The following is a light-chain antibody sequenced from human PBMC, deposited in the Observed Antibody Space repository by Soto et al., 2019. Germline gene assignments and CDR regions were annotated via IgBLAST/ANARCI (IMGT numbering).Light chain of an antibody. CDR2: AAS. J-gene: IGKJ4*01. CDR3: QQSNSDPT. CDR1: QSISTY. Sequence: DIQMTQSPSSLSASVGDRVTIACRAGQSISTYLNWYQQKPGKAPKLLIFAASSLKSGVPPRFSGSGSGTDFTLTINSLQLEDFATYYCQQSNSDPTFGGGTKVEIK. V-gene: IGKV1-39*01.